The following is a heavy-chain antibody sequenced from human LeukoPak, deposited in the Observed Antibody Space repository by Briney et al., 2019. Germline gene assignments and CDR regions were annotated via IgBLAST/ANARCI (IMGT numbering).Heavy chain of an antibody. Sequence: PGGSLRLSCAASGFTFSSYSMNWFRQAPGKGLEWVSSISSSSSYIYYADSVKGRFTISRDNAKNSLYLQMNSLRAEDTAVYYCARDSDPTDTATPPDYWGQGTLVTVSS. D-gene: IGHD5-18*01. CDR2: ISSSSSYI. J-gene: IGHJ4*02. CDR3: ARDSDPTDTATPPDY. V-gene: IGHV3-21*01. CDR1: GFTFSSYS.